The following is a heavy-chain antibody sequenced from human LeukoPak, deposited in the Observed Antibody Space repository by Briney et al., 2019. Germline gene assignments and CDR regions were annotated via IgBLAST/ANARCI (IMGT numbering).Heavy chain of an antibody. V-gene: IGHV3-33*01. CDR2: IWYDGSNK. CDR3: ARDSGGGYGDSPGDY. J-gene: IGHJ4*02. Sequence: TGGSLRLSCAASGFTFSSYGMHWVRQAPGKGLEWVAVIWYDGSNKYHADSVKGRFTISRDNSKNTLYLQMNSLRAEDTAVYYCARDSGGGYGDSPGDYWGQGTLVNVPS. CDR1: GFTFSSYG. D-gene: IGHD4-17*01.